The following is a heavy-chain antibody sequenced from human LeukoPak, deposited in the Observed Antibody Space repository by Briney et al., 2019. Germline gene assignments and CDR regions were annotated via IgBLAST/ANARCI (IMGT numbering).Heavy chain of an antibody. CDR1: GYTFTSYG. V-gene: IGHV1-18*01. CDR3: ARDAPLRYFDWLSRPYYYGMDV. CDR2: ISAYNGNT. D-gene: IGHD3-9*01. Sequence: GASVKVSCKASGYTFTSYGISWVRQAPGQGLEWMGWISAYNGNTNYAQKLQGRVTMTTDTSTSTAYMELRSLRSDDTAVYYCARDAPLRYFDWLSRPYYYGMDVWGQGTMVTVSS. J-gene: IGHJ6*02.